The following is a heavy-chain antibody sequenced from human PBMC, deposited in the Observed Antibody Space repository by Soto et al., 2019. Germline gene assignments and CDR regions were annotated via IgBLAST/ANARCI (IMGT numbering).Heavy chain of an antibody. CDR3: AKASDPIDFWSGEEYYYMDV. Sequence: EVQLLESGGGLVQPGGSLRLSCAASGFTFSSYAMSWVRQAPGKGLEWVSAISGSGGSTYYADSVKGRFTISRDNSKNTLYLQMNSLRAEDTAVYYCAKASDPIDFWSGEEYYYMDVWGKGTTVTVSS. V-gene: IGHV3-23*01. CDR2: ISGSGGST. J-gene: IGHJ6*03. CDR1: GFTFSSYA. D-gene: IGHD3-3*01.